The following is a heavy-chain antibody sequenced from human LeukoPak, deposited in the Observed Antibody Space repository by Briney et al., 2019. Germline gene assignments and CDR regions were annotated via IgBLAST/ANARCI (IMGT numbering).Heavy chain of an antibody. CDR1: GGSISSGGYY. D-gene: IGHD1-26*01. J-gene: IGHJ5*02. CDR3: ARALTFRWEQNWFDP. Sequence: SQTLSLTCTVSGGSISSGGYYWSWIRQHPGKGLEWIGYIYYSGSTYYNPSLKSRVTISVDTSKNQFSLKLSSVTAADTAVYYCARALTFRWEQNWFDPWGQGTLVTVSS. CDR2: IYYSGST. V-gene: IGHV4-31*03.